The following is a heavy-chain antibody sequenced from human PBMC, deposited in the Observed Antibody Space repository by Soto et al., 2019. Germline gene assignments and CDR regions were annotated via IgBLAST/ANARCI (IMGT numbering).Heavy chain of an antibody. Sequence: PSETLSLTCTVSGGSISSGGYYWSWIRQHPGKGLEWIGYIYYSGSTYYNPSLKSRVTISVDTSKNQFSLKLSSVTAADTAVYYCARSSTAVAANHNWFDPWRQGTLVTVSS. CDR1: GGSISSGGYY. V-gene: IGHV4-31*03. J-gene: IGHJ5*02. CDR2: IYYSGST. CDR3: ARSSTAVAANHNWFDP. D-gene: IGHD2-15*01.